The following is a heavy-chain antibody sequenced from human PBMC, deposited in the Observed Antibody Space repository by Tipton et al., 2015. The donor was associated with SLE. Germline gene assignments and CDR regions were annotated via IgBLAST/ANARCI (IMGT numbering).Heavy chain of an antibody. CDR1: GFTFSSYE. J-gene: IGHJ4*02. Sequence: SLRLSCAASGFTFSSYEMNWVRQAPGKGLEWVAYISSSGSTIYNADSVKGRFTISRDNAKNSLYLQINSLRAEDTAVYYCARDLGYGEYGGYFDYWGQGTLVTVSS. D-gene: IGHD4-17*01. V-gene: IGHV3-48*03. CDR2: ISSSGSTI. CDR3: ARDLGYGEYGGYFDY.